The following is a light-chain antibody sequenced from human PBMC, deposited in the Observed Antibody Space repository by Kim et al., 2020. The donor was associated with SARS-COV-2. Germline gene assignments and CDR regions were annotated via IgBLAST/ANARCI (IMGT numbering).Light chain of an antibody. CDR2: GAS. Sequence: SPGESATLACRASQSVSSSYLAWYQQNPGQAPRLFIYGASSRATGIPDRFSGSGSGTDFTLTISRLEPEDFAVYYCQQYGSSPPYTFGQGTKLEIK. V-gene: IGKV3-20*01. J-gene: IGKJ2*01. CDR3: QQYGSSPPYT. CDR1: QSVSSSY.